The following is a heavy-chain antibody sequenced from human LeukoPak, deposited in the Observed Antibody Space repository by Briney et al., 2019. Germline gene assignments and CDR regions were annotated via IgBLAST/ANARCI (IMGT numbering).Heavy chain of an antibody. J-gene: IGHJ6*02. CDR2: ISSSSSYI. Sequence: GGSLRLSCAASGFTFSSYSMNWVRQAPGKGLEWVSSISSSSSYIYYADSVKGRFTIPRDNAKNSLYLQMNSLRAEDTAVYYCARVASGYCSSTSCSLYYYYYGMDVWGQGTTVTVSS. CDR3: ARVASGYCSSTSCSLYYYYYGMDV. V-gene: IGHV3-21*01. D-gene: IGHD2-2*01. CDR1: GFTFSSYS.